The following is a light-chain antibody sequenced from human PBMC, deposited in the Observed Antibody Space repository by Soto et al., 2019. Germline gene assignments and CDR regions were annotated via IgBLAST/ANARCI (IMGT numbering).Light chain of an antibody. CDR3: QHYNGYSEA. Sequence: DIQMTQSPSSLSASVGVRVTITCRASQTINCWLGWYQQNPGKAPKLLIYKASTLRSGVPSRFSGRRSGTEFALTISSLQPDDFATYYLQHYNGYSEAFGLGAKVELK. CDR1: QTINCW. CDR2: KAS. J-gene: IGKJ1*01. V-gene: IGKV1-5*03.